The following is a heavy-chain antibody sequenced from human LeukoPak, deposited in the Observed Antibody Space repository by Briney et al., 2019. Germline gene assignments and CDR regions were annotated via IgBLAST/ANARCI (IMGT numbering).Heavy chain of an antibody. CDR1: GYTFTSYD. CDR3: ARGGYYEHDAFDI. J-gene: IGHJ3*02. CDR2: INPNTGGT. V-gene: IGHV1-2*02. Sequence: ASVKVSCKASGYTFTSYDINWVRQATGQGLEWVGCINPNTGGTNYVQKFQGRVTMTRDTSITTAHMELSWLRSDDTAVYYCARGGYYEHDAFDIWGQGTMVTVSS. D-gene: IGHD3-22*01.